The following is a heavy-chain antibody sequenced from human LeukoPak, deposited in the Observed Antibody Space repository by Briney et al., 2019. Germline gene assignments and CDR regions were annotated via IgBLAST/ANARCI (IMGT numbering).Heavy chain of an antibody. V-gene: IGHV4-34*01. D-gene: IGHD2-15*01. J-gene: IGHJ5*02. CDR3: ARGRGYCSGGSCLNWFDP. Sequence: SETLSLTCAAYGGSFSGYYWSWIRQPPGKGLEWIGEINHSGSTNYNPSLKSRVTISVDTSKNQFSLKLSSVTAADTAVYYCARGRGYCSGGSCLNWFDPWGQGTLVTVSS. CDR1: GGSFSGYY. CDR2: INHSGST.